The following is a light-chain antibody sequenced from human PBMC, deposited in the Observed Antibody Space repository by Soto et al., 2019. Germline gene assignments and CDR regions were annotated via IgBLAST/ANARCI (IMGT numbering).Light chain of an antibody. CDR1: RSIKSW. CDR2: KAS. V-gene: IGKV1-5*03. CDR3: QQYTMYAA. J-gene: IGKJ1*01. Sequence: DIQMTQSPSTLSASVGDTVTITCRASRSIKSWLAWYQQKPGQAPKLLISKASSLENGVPARFSGSGSGTDFTLTISSLQPDDFGTYYCQQYTMYAAFGQGTKVEIK.